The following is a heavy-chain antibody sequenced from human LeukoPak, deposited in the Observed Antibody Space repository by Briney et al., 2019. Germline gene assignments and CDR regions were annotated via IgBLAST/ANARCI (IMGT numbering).Heavy chain of an antibody. D-gene: IGHD2-2*01. Sequence: SETLSLTCTVSGGSISSYYWSWIRQPPGKGLEWIGYIYYGGSTNYNPSLKSRVTISVDTSKNQFSLKLSSVTAADTAVYYCARSSDHCSSTSCSTPFDYWGQGTLVTVSS. V-gene: IGHV4-59*01. CDR3: ARSSDHCSSTSCSTPFDY. J-gene: IGHJ4*02. CDR1: GGSISSYY. CDR2: IYYGGST.